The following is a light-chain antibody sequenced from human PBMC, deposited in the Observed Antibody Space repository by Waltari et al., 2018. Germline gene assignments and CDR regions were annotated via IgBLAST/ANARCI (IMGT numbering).Light chain of an antibody. CDR3: MQGTHWPPT. Sequence: DVVMTQSPLSLPVTPGQPASISCRSSQSLVHSDGNTYLNWFQQRTGQSPRRLIYKVSDRDSGVPDRFSGSGSCTDFTLKISSVEAEDVAIYYCMQGTHWPPTFGQGTKVEI. CDR1: QSLVHSDGNTY. V-gene: IGKV2-30*02. CDR2: KVS. J-gene: IGKJ1*01.